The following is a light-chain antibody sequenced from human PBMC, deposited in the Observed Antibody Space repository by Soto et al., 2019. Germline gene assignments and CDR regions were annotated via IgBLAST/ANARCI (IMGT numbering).Light chain of an antibody. CDR3: HQYGTSPLT. CDR2: GAS. V-gene: IGKV1-33*01. Sequence: DIQMTQSPSSLSAAVGDRVTFTCQASQDIYKYLNWYQQKPGQAPRLVIYGASSGATGIPDRFSGSGSGTDFTLTISRLEPEDFAVYYCHQYGTSPLTFGPGTKVDIK. CDR1: QDIYKY. J-gene: IGKJ3*01.